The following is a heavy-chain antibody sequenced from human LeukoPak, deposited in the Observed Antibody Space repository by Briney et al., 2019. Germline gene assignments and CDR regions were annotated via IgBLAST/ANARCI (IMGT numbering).Heavy chain of an antibody. CDR3: AKDRSSSWPYYFDY. CDR2: ISYDGSNK. CDR1: GFTFSSYG. Sequence: GRSLRLSCAASGFTFSSYGMHWVRQAPGKGLEWVAVISYDGSNKYYADSVKGRFTISRDNSKNTLYLQMNSLRAEDTAVYYCAKDRSSSWPYYFDYWGQGTLVTVSS. D-gene: IGHD6-13*01. J-gene: IGHJ4*02. V-gene: IGHV3-30*18.